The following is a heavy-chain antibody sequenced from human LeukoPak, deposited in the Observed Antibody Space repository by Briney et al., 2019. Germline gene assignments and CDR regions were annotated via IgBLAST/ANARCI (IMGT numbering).Heavy chain of an antibody. CDR3: ARADHYYGSGSYYLFDY. CDR2: INPSGGST. D-gene: IGHD3-10*01. Sequence: ASVKVSCKASGYTFTSYYMHWVRQAPGQGLEWMGIINPSGGSTSYAQRFQGRVTMTRDTSTSTVYMELSSLRSEDTAVYYCARADHYYGSGSYYLFDYWGQGTLVTVSS. J-gene: IGHJ4*02. CDR1: GYTFTSYY. V-gene: IGHV1-46*01.